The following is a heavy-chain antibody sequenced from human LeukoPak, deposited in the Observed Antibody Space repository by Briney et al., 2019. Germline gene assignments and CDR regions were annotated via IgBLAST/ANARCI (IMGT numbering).Heavy chain of an antibody. Sequence: SETLSLTCTVSGGSISSYYWSWIRQPPGKGLEWIGYIYYSGSTNYNPSLKSRVTISVDTSKNQFSLKLSSVTAADTAGYYCARVGRGYYASSGSNYPNWFDPWGQGTPVTVSS. CDR1: GGSISSYY. CDR2: IYYSGST. CDR3: ARVGRGYYASSGSNYPNWFDP. J-gene: IGHJ5*02. V-gene: IGHV4-59*01. D-gene: IGHD3-22*01.